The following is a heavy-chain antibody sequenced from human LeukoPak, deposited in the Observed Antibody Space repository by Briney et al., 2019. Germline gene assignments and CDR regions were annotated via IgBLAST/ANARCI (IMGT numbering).Heavy chain of an antibody. CDR2: IYYSGST. CDR3: ASQYYDYVWGSYRPFDY. J-gene: IGHJ4*02. V-gene: IGHV4-39*01. Sequence: WVRQAPGKGLEWIGSIYYSGSTYYNPSLKSRVTISVDTSKNQFSLKLSSVTAADTAVYYCASQYYDYVWGSYRPFDYWGQGTLVTVSS. D-gene: IGHD3-16*02.